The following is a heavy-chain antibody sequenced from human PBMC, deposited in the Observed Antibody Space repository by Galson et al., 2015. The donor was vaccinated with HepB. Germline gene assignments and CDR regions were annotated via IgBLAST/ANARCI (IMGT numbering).Heavy chain of an antibody. V-gene: IGHV3-33*01. D-gene: IGHD4-23*01. CDR1: GFTFSSHG. CDR2: IWYDGSNK. Sequence: SLRLSCAASGFTFSSHGMHWVRQAPGKGLECVAVIWYDGSNKYYADSVKGRFTISRDNSKNTLYLQMNSLRAEDTAVYYCARDPYGGSTYGDYWGRGTLVTVSS. CDR3: ARDPYGGSTYGDY. J-gene: IGHJ4*02.